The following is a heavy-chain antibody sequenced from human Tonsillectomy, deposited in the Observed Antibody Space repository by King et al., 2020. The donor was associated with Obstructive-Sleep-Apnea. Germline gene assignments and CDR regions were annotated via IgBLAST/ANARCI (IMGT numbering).Heavy chain of an antibody. CDR1: GGSISRDDYY. CDR2: IYYSGST. V-gene: IGHV4-30-4*01. Sequence: PLQESGPGLVKPSQTLSLTCTVSGGSISRDDYYWSWIRQPPGKGLEWIGYIYYSGSTYYNPSLKSRVTLSVDTSKNNQFSLKLSSVTAADKAVYYCARDSVIRGVEYWGQGTLVTVSS. CDR3: ARDSVIRGVEY. D-gene: IGHD3-22*01. J-gene: IGHJ4*02.